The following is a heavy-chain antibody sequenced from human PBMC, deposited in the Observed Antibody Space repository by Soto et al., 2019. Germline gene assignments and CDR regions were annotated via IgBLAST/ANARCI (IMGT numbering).Heavy chain of an antibody. V-gene: IGHV4-39*07. Sequence: PSKTLSLTCTVSGGSISSSSYYWGWIRQPPGKGLEWIGSIFYSGSTYYNPSLKSRVTISVDTSKNQFSLKLSSVTAADTAVYYCARAGLAVAGSRGAFDIWGQGTMVTVS. CDR2: IFYSGST. CDR3: ARAGLAVAGSRGAFDI. D-gene: IGHD6-19*01. CDR1: GGSISSSSYY. J-gene: IGHJ3*02.